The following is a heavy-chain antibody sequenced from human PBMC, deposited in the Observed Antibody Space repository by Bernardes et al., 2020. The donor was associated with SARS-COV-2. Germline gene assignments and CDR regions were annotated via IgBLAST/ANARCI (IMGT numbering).Heavy chain of an antibody. V-gene: IGHV3-72*01. CDR1: GFSFSDYH. Sequence: GGSLRLSCAASGFSFSDYHMDWVRQAPGKGLEWVGRSIDKIKSYTTKYAASVDGRFSISRDASKNLLHLQMNRLKTEDTAVYYCGRILYGQWFDPWGQGTLVTVSP. J-gene: IGHJ5*02. CDR3: GRILYGQWFDP. CDR2: SIDKIKSYTT. D-gene: IGHD3-10*01.